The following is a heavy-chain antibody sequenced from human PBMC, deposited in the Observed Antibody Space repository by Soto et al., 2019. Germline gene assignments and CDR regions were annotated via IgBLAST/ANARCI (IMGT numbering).Heavy chain of an antibody. Sequence: LKISNKGSGYSFTRYWIGCVRQRPGKSQEWRGIIYPGDSDTRYSPSFQGQVTISADKSISTAYLQWSSLKASDTAMYYCARLGHNHYGSGNVRWSPLYGMDVWGQGTTVTVS. V-gene: IGHV5-51*01. CDR1: GYSFTRYW. CDR2: IYPGDSDT. D-gene: IGHD3-10*01. J-gene: IGHJ6*02. CDR3: ARLGHNHYGSGNVRWSPLYGMDV.